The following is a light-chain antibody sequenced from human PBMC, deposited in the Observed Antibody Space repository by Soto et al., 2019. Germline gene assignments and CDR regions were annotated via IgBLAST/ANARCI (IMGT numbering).Light chain of an antibody. CDR3: QQYNNWPQT. J-gene: IGKJ1*01. Sequence: EIVVTQSPATLSVSPGERATLSCRASQSVSSNLAWYQQKPGRAPRLLIYAASTRATGVPARFSGSGSGTEFTLTISSLQSEDFAEYHCQQYNNWPQTFGQGTKVDIK. CDR1: QSVSSN. V-gene: IGKV3-15*01. CDR2: AAS.